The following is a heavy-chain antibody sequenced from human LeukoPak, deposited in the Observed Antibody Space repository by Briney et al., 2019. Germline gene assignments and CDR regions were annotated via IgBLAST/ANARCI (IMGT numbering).Heavy chain of an antibody. CDR1: GFTFDDYA. D-gene: IGHD4/OR15-4a*01. CDR2: ISGDGDST. J-gene: IGHJ6*02. CDR3: AKGGQTIYYYAMDV. Sequence: RGSLRLSCAASGFTFDDYAMHWVRQAPGKGLEWVSLISGDGDSTYYADSVKGRFTISRDNSKNSLYLQMNSLRTEDTALYYCAKGGQTIYYYAMDVWGQGTTVTVSS. V-gene: IGHV3-43*02.